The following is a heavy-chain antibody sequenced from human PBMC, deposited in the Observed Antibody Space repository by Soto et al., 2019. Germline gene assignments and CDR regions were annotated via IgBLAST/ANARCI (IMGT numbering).Heavy chain of an antibody. CDR1: GGSFSGYY. Sequence: SETLSLTCAVYGGSFSGYYWSWIRQPPGKGLEWIGEINHSGSTNYNPSLKSRVTISVDTSKNQFALKLRSVTAADTAVYYCGRKGGRSVLMVYAVFDYWGQGTLVTVSS. D-gene: IGHD2-8*01. CDR3: GRKGGRSVLMVYAVFDY. V-gene: IGHV4-34*01. J-gene: IGHJ4*02. CDR2: INHSGST.